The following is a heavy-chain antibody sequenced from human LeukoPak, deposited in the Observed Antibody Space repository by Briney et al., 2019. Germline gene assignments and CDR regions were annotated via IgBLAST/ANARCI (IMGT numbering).Heavy chain of an antibody. CDR2: IKSKTDGGTT. CDR1: GFTFINAW. CDR3: TTTHYYDSSGYFFPPVDY. Sequence: GGSLRLSCAASGFTFINAWMSWVRQAPGKGLEWVGRIKSKTDGGTTDYAAPVKGRFTISRDDSKNTLYLQMNSLKTEDTAVYYCTTTHYYDSSGYFFPPVDYWGQGTLVTVSS. J-gene: IGHJ4*02. V-gene: IGHV3-15*01. D-gene: IGHD3-22*01.